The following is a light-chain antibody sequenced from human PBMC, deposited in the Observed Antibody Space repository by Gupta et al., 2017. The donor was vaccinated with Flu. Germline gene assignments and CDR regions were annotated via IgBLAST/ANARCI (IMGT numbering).Light chain of an antibody. Sequence: DIQMTQSPSTLSASVGDRVTITCRASQSLNNWLAWYQQKAGKAPKLLIYRASGLESGVPPRFSGSGSGTQYTLTINNLQPEDSATYSCQQDNSDAWTFGQGTKVE. CDR1: QSLNNW. CDR2: RAS. V-gene: IGKV1-5*03. J-gene: IGKJ1*01. CDR3: QQDNSDAWT.